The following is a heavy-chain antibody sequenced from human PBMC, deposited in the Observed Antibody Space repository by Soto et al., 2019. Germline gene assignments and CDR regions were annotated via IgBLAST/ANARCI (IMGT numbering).Heavy chain of an antibody. D-gene: IGHD3-10*02. CDR3: ARDPAGIVFGEFLAPTVYIDG. J-gene: IGHJ6*03. CDR1: GYTFTSYG. V-gene: IGHV1-18*01. CDR2: ISAYNGNT. Sequence: ASVKVSCKASGYTFTSYGISWVRQAPGQGLEWMGWISAYNGNTNYAQKLQGRVTMTTDASTSTAYMELRSLRSDDTAVYYCARDPAGIVFGEFLAPTVYIDGWGKGTTDTVSS.